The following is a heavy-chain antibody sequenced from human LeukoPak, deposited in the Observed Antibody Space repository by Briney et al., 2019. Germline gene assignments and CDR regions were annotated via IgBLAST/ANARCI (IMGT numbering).Heavy chain of an antibody. CDR3: ARGRRPPFQLLGPPFDY. Sequence: PSETLSLTCAVYGGSFSGYYWSWIRQPPGKGLEWIGEINHSGSTNYNPSLKSRVTISVDTSKNQFSLKLSSVTAADTAVYYCARGRRPPFQLLGPPFDYWGQGTLVTVSS. J-gene: IGHJ4*02. CDR1: GGSFSGYY. CDR2: INHSGST. D-gene: IGHD2-2*01. V-gene: IGHV4-34*01.